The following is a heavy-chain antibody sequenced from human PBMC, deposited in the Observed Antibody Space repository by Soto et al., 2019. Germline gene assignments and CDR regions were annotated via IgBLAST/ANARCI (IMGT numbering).Heavy chain of an antibody. CDR2: IYYSGST. J-gene: IGHJ5*02. CDR1: GGSISSYY. CDR3: APSRPDYYGSGSYPNWFDP. Sequence: QVQLQESGPGLVKPSETLSLTCTVSGGSISSYYWSWIRQPPGKGLEWIGYIYYSGSTNYNPSLKSRVPISVDTSKNQFSLKLSSVTAADTAVYYCAPSRPDYYGSGSYPNWFDPWGQGTLVTVSS. D-gene: IGHD3-10*01. V-gene: IGHV4-59*01.